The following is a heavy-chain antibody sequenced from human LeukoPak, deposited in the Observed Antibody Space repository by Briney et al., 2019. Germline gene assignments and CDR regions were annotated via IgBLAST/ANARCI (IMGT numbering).Heavy chain of an antibody. V-gene: IGHV3-30*18. CDR2: ISYDGSNK. CDR1: GFTFSRYG. Sequence: GGSLRLSCAASGFTFSRYGMHWVRQAPGKGLEWVAVISYDGSNKYYADSVKGRFTISRDNSKNTLYLQMNSLRAEDTAVYYCAKDLTAVAGRDTFDYWGQGTLVTVSS. CDR3: AKDLTAVAGRDTFDY. D-gene: IGHD6-19*01. J-gene: IGHJ4*02.